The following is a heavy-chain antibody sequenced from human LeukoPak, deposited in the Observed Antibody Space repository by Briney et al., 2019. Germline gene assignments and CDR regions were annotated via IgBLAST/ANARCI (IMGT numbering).Heavy chain of an antibody. D-gene: IGHD4-23*01. Sequence: TRGSLRLSCAASGFTVSSNYMSWVRQAPGKGLEWVSVIYSGGSTYYADSVKGRFTISRDNSKNTLYLQVNSLRAEDTAVYYCARDPLHDYGGNSPLDYWGQGTLVTVSS. CDR2: IYSGGST. J-gene: IGHJ4*02. V-gene: IGHV3-53*01. CDR3: ARDPLHDYGGNSPLDY. CDR1: GFTVSSNY.